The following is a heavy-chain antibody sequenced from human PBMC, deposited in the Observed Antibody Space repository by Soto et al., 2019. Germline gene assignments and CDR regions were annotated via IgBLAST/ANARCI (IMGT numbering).Heavy chain of an antibody. CDR2: IHPGASET. J-gene: IGHJ4*02. V-gene: IGHV5-51*03. Sequence: EVQLVQSGAEAKKPGASLEISCKASGYTFTNYWIGWLRQTPGKGLVLLGIIHPGASETRHVPSLQGQVTISPDKSISTAYLQWGSLQASDTAMYYCARHQAAFCTTARCYAFDYWGQGTLVTVSS. D-gene: IGHD2-2*01. CDR3: ARHQAAFCTTARCYAFDY. CDR1: GYTFTNYW.